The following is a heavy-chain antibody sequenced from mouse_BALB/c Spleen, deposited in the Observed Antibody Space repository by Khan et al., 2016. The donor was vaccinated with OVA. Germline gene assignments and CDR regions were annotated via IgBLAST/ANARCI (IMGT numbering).Heavy chain of an antibody. D-gene: IGHD1-1*01. CDR3: ARIKKIGATYFDY. CDR1: GYTFTSYW. V-gene: IGHV1S81*02. CDR2: TNPTNGRT. J-gene: IGHJ2*01. Sequence: VQLQQSGAELVKAGASVKMSCKASGYTFTSYWMHWVKQRLGQGLEWFAETNPTNGRTYYNEKFKSKATLTVDKSSSTAYMLLRSPTFEDSAVYYCARIKKIGATYFDYWGQGTTLTVAS.